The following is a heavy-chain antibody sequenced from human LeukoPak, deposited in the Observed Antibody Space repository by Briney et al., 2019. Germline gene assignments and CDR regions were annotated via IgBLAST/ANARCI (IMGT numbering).Heavy chain of an antibody. J-gene: IGHJ4*02. CDR1: GGSISSSSYY. Sequence: SETLSLTCTVSGGSISSSSYYWGWIRQPPGRGLEWMGSIYYSATTYYTPSLKSRVTISVDTSKNQFSLKLSSVTAADTAVYYCARELYGSGSRWGQGSLVAVCS. CDR2: IYYSATT. D-gene: IGHD3-10*01. CDR3: ARELYGSGSR. V-gene: IGHV4-39*07.